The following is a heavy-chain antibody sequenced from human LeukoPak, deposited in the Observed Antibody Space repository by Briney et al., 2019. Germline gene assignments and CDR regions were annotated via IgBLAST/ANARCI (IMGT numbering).Heavy chain of an antibody. Sequence: ASLKVSCKASVYTFTSYYIHWVRHAPGQGLEWMGIINPSGGSTSYPQKFQDRVTMTRDTSTSTVYMELSSLKSDDTAIYYCARGVFGELEKLMFQHWGQGTLVTVAS. V-gene: IGHV1-46*01. CDR1: VYTFTSYY. CDR3: ARGVFGELEKLMFQH. J-gene: IGHJ1*01. CDR2: INPSGGST. D-gene: IGHD3-10*02.